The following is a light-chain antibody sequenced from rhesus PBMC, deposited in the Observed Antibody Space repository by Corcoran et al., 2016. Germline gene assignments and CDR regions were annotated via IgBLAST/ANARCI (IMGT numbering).Light chain of an antibody. CDR1: ENVNNY. V-gene: IGKV1-74*01. Sequence: DIQMTQSPSSLSASVGDRVTITCRASENVNNYLHWYQQKTGKAPKRLIYKESTLQSGVPLRFSGSGSGTDFTLTISSLQPEDFATYYCQHSYGTPLTFGGGTKVELK. CDR3: QHSYGTPLT. CDR2: KES. J-gene: IGKJ4*01.